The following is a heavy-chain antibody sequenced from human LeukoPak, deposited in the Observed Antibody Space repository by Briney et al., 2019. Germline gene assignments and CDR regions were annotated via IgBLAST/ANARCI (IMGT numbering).Heavy chain of an antibody. V-gene: IGHV4-4*07. CDR3: ARAKMATKYYYYYGMDA. J-gene: IGHJ6*02. CDR2: IYTSGST. Sequence: SETLSLTCTVSGGSISSYYWSWIRQPAGKGLEWIGRIYTSGSTNYNPSLKSRVTISVDTSKNQFSLKLSSVTAADTAVYYCARAKMATKYYYYYGMDAWGQGTTVTVSS. D-gene: IGHD5-24*01. CDR1: GGSISSYY.